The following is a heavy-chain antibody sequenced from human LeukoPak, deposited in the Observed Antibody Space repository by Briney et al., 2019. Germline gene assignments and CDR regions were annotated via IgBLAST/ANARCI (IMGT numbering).Heavy chain of an antibody. V-gene: IGHV1-2*02. Sequence: ASVKVSCKASGYTFTGYYLHWVRQAPGQGLEWMGWMNANSGGTRFLQKFQGRVTMTRDTSISTAYMELSRLRSDDTAVYYCARALLTVCSSTSCYQNYYYGMDVWGQGTTVTVSS. CDR2: MNANSGGT. CDR3: ARALLTVCSSTSCYQNYYYGMDV. J-gene: IGHJ6*02. D-gene: IGHD2-2*01. CDR1: GYTFTGYY.